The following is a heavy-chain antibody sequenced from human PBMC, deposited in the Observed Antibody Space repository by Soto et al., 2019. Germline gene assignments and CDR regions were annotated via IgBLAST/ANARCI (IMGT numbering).Heavy chain of an antibody. V-gene: IGHV3-30*03. CDR3: ARDPSSSPDYVWGSEPGSALDI. CDR2: MSYDGDSE. D-gene: IGHD3-16*01. Sequence: QVQLVESGGGVVQPGGSLRLSCEASGFVFGRYMLHWVRQAPGTGLAWVAVMSYDGDSEFYEDSVRGRFTISRDNSKSTLYLQMNSLSLEDTAVYYCARDPSSSPDYVWGSEPGSALDIWGPGTMVTVSS. J-gene: IGHJ3*02. CDR1: GFVFGRYM.